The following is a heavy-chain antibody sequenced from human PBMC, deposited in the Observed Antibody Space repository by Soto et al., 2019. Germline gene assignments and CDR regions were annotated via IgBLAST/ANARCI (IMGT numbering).Heavy chain of an antibody. D-gene: IGHD3-10*01. V-gene: IGHV4-28*01. CDR1: CYSISSSNW. CDR2: IYYSGST. J-gene: IGHJ4*02. CDR3: AISGSYYNFDY. Sequence: QVQLQESGPGLVKPSDTLSLTCAGSCYSISSSNWWGWIRQPPGKGLEWIGSIYYSGSTCYNPSLKSRVTMSVDTSKNQFSLKLSSVTAGDTAVYYCAISGSYYNFDYWGQGTLVTVSS.